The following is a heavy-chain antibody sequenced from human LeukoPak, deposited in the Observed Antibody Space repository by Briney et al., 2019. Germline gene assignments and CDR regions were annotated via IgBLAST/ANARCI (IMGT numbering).Heavy chain of an antibody. V-gene: IGHV3-21*01. CDR2: ISHTSNYI. J-gene: IGHJ6*03. Sequence: GGSLRLSCAASGFTFTSYAMHWVRQAPGKGLEWVSSISHTSNYIYYADSVKGRFTISRDNTKNSLYLQIDSLRPEDTAVYYCASLRRQYYYYMDIWGKGTTVTVSS. D-gene: IGHD3-10*01. CDR1: GFTFTSYA. CDR3: ASLRRQYYYYMDI.